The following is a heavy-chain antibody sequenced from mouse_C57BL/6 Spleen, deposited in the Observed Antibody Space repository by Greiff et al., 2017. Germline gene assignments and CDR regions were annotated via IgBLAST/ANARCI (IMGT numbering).Heavy chain of an antibody. J-gene: IGHJ4*01. CDR3: ARDDGGMDY. D-gene: IGHD2-3*01. Sequence: QVQLKESGAELVRPGTSVKVSCKASGYAFTNYLIEWVKQRPGQGLEWIGVINPGSGGTNYNEKFKGKATLTADKSSSTAYMQLSSLTSEDSAVYFCARDDGGMDYWGQGTSVTVSS. CDR1: GYAFTNYL. CDR2: INPGSGGT. V-gene: IGHV1-54*01.